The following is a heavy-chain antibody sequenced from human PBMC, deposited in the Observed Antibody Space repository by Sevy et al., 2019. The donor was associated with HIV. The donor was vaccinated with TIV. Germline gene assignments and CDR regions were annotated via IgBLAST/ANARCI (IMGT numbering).Heavy chain of an antibody. CDR1: GFTFSTYW. Sequence: GGSLRLSCAASGFTFSTYWMSWVRQAPGMGLEWVANIKKDGSEKYYVDSVKGRFTISRDNAKNSLHLQMKSLRAEDTAVYYCARDCSSTSCLWGLDVWGQWTTVTVSS. D-gene: IGHD2-2*01. V-gene: IGHV3-7*03. CDR3: ARDCSSTSCLWGLDV. CDR2: IKKDGSEK. J-gene: IGHJ6*02.